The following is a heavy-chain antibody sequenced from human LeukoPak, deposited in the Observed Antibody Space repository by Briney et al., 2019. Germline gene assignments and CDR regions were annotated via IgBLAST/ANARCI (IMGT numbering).Heavy chain of an antibody. Sequence: GGSLRLSCAASGFTFGNSWMHWVRHGPGKGLVWVSRIKTDGSITSYADFVKGRFTISRDNAKNTLYLQMNSLRAEDTAVYYCAKGHAMVMGPDYYFDYWGQGTLVTVSS. CDR3: AKGHAMVMGPDYYFDY. CDR1: GFTFGNSW. V-gene: IGHV3-74*01. J-gene: IGHJ4*02. D-gene: IGHD5-18*01. CDR2: IKTDGSIT.